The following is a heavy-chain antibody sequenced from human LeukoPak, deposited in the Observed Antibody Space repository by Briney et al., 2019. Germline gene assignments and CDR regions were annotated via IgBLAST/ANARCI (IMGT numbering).Heavy chain of an antibody. D-gene: IGHD2-8*01. CDR2: INHSGST. V-gene: IGHV4-34*01. J-gene: IGHJ5*02. Sequence: SETLSLTCTVSGGSISSYYWSWIRQPPGKGLEWIGEINHSGSTNYNPSLKSRVTISVDTSKNQFSLKLSSVTAADTAVYYCARLMVYATPYLNWFDPWGQGTLVTVSS. CDR3: ARLMVYATPYLNWFDP. CDR1: GGSISSYY.